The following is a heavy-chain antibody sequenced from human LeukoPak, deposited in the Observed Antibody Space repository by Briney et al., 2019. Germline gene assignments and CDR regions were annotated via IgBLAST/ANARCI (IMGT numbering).Heavy chain of an antibody. V-gene: IGHV3-30*18. Sequence: TGGSLRFSCAAPGFTFSSYGMHWVRQAQGKGLDWVEVILYDGSNKYYADSVKGRFTISRDNSKNTLYLQMNSLRAEDTAVYYCAKLYWSGYDVAYADYWGQGTLVTVSS. CDR3: AKLYWSGYDVAYADY. D-gene: IGHD5-12*01. CDR1: GFTFSSYG. CDR2: ILYDGSNK. J-gene: IGHJ4*02.